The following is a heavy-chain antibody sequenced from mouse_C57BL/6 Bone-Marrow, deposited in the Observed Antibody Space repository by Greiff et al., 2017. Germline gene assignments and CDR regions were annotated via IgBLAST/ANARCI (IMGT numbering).Heavy chain of an antibody. CDR1: GYTFTSYW. V-gene: IGHV1-69*01. J-gene: IGHJ2*01. CDR3: ARWWPFDY. D-gene: IGHD1-1*02. Sequence: QVQLQQPGAELVMPGASVKLSCKASGYTFTSYWMHWVKQRPGQGLEWIGEIDPSDSYTNYNQKFKGKSTLTVDKSSSTAYMQLSSLTSADSAVYYCARWWPFDYWGQGTTLTVSS. CDR2: IDPSDSYT.